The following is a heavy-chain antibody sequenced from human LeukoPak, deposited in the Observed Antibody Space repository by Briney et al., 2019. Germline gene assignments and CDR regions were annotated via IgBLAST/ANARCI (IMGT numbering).Heavy chain of an antibody. Sequence: ASVKVSCKASGYTFRNYGISWVRQAPGQGLEWMGWFSAYNGDTNYAQNLQGRVTMTTDTSTSTAYMELRSLRSDDTAVYYCARDPTNTSGYYAYFDYWGQGTLVTVSS. V-gene: IGHV1-18*01. D-gene: IGHD5-12*01. CDR3: ARDPTNTSGYYAYFDY. J-gene: IGHJ4*02. CDR1: GYTFRNYG. CDR2: FSAYNGDT.